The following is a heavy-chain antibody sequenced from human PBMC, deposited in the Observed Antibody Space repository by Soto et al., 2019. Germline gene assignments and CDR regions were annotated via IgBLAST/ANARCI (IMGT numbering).Heavy chain of an antibody. D-gene: IGHD2-15*01. J-gene: IGHJ4*02. CDR2: IYPGDSDT. CDR3: SGRYCSGGGCYSIDY. CDR1: GYSFTNYW. Sequence: HGESLKISCKGSGYSFTNYWIGWVRQMPGKGLKWMGIIYPGDSDTRYSPSFQGQVTISADKSINTAYLQWSSLKASDTAIYFCSGRYCSGGGCYSIDYWGQGTLGTVSS. V-gene: IGHV5-51*01.